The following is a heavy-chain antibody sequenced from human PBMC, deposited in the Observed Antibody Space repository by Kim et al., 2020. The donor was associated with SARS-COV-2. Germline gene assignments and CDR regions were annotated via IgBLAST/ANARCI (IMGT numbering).Heavy chain of an antibody. Sequence: KGRFTISRDNSKNSLYLQMNSLRTEDTALYYCAKDLTSSGWNYYYYGMDVWGQGTTVTVSS. CDR3: AKDLTSSGWNYYYYGMDV. V-gene: IGHV3-43*01. J-gene: IGHJ6*02. D-gene: IGHD6-19*01.